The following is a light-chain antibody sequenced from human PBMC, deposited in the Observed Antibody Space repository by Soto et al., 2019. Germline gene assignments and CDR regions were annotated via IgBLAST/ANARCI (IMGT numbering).Light chain of an antibody. CDR3: PQRSNLWT. V-gene: IGKV1-6*01. CDR1: QGIRND. J-gene: IGKJ1*01. CDR2: AKS. Sequence: AIQMTQAPSSLSASVGDRGTITCRASQGIRNDLGWYQQKPGKSPNLLIYAKSSLQGGVPARFSGSRSATDFTLTISSLEPEDFAVYYCPQRSNLWTVGPGTQVEIK.